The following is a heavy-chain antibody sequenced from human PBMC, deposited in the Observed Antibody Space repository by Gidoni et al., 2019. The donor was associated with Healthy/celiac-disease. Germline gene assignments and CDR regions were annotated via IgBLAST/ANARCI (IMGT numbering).Heavy chain of an antibody. J-gene: IGHJ4*02. Sequence: QVQLQESGPGLVKPSETLSLTCTVSGGSISSYYWSWNRQPPGQGLEWIGYIYYSGSTNDNPSLKSRVTRSVDTSKNQFSLKRSSVTAADTAVYYCASGDGGYFDYWGQGTLVTVSS. CDR3: ASGDGGYFDY. CDR1: GGSISSYY. V-gene: IGHV4-59*01. D-gene: IGHD3-10*01. CDR2: IYYSGST.